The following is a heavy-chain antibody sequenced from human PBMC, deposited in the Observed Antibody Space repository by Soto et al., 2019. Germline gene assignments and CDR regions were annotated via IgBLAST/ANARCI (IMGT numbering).Heavy chain of an antibody. J-gene: IGHJ5*02. CDR1: GFTFGYSY. CDR3: VRGGGGGLFDP. CDR2: ISPGSRYP. D-gene: IGHD2-15*01. Sequence: PGGSLRLSCAGSGFTFGYSYMSWIRQAPGKGLEWLSYISPGSRYPAYADSVKGRFTISRDNAKRSLYLQMMSLTAEDTAIYYCVRGGGGGLFDPWGQGTMVTVPQ. V-gene: IGHV3-11*06.